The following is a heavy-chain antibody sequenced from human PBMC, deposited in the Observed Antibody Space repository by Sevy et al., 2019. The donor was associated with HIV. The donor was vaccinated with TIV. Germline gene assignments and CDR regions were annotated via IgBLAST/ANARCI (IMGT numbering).Heavy chain of an antibody. Sequence: ASVKVSCKTSGYTFTGYYIHWVRQAPGQGLEWMGWINPNSGGTYFAKKFQDSVTMTTDTSVNTAYMELRSLRLDDTGVYYCARMGDYYDSYGYYPLKFWGQGTLVTVSS. V-gene: IGHV1-2*02. CDR2: INPNSGGT. CDR3: ARMGDYYDSYGYYPLKF. CDR1: GYTFTGYY. J-gene: IGHJ4*02. D-gene: IGHD3-22*01.